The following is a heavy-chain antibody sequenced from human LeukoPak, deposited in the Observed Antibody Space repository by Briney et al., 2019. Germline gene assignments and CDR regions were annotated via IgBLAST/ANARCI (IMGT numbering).Heavy chain of an antibody. CDR2: IYASGST. CDR1: GGSISSASYY. D-gene: IGHD3-3*01. Sequence: SETLSLTCTVSGGSISSASYYWSWIRQPAGKALEWIGRIYASGSTNYNPSLKYRVTITADTSKNQLSLKLSSVTAVDTAVYYCAGAPAGSLEWLSPFDYWGQGTLVTVSS. CDR3: AGAPAGSLEWLSPFDY. J-gene: IGHJ4*02. V-gene: IGHV4-61*02.